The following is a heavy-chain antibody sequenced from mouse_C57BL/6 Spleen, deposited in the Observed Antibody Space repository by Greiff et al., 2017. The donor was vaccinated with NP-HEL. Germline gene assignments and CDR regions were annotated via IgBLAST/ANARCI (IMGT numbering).Heavy chain of an antibody. CDR3: ARGHPTFDYAMDY. Sequence: EVQVVESEGGLVQPGSSMKLSCTASGFTFSDYYMAWVRQVPEKGLEWVANINYDGSSTYYLDSLKSRFIISRDNAKNILYLQMSSLKSEDTATYYCARGHPTFDYAMDYWGQGTSVTVSS. CDR1: GFTFSDYY. J-gene: IGHJ4*01. V-gene: IGHV5-16*01. D-gene: IGHD3-1*01. CDR2: INYDGSST.